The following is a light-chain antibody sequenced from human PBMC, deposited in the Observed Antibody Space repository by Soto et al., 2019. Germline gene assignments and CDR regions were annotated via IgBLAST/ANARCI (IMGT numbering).Light chain of an antibody. V-gene: IGKV3-15*01. CDR3: QKYNSAPHT. J-gene: IGKJ2*01. CDR2: GAS. Sequence: EIEMTQSPATLPVSPGERATLSCRASQSVSTNLAWYQQKPGQAPRLLIYGASTRAPGFPARFTGSGSGTEFTLTISSLQPEDVATYYCQKYNSAPHTFGQGTKLEIK. CDR1: QSVSTN.